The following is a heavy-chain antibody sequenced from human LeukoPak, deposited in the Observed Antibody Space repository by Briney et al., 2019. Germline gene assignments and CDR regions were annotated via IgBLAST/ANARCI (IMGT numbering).Heavy chain of an antibody. Sequence: PGGSLRLSCAASGFTFSSYAMHWVRQAPGKGLEWVAVISYDGSNKYYADSVKGRFTISRDNSKNTLYLQMNSLTAEDTAVYYCARAPPLEQQLGYAFDIWGQGTMVTVSS. V-gene: IGHV3-30-3*01. D-gene: IGHD6-13*01. CDR3: ARAPPLEQQLGYAFDI. J-gene: IGHJ3*02. CDR2: ISYDGSNK. CDR1: GFTFSSYA.